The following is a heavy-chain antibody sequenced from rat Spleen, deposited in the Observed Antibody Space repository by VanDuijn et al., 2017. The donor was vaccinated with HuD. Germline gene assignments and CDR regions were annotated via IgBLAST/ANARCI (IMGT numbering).Heavy chain of an antibody. J-gene: IGHJ3*01. CDR2: ISPSGGAT. D-gene: IGHD4-3*01. CDR1: GFTFNNHW. Sequence: EVQLVESGGGLVQPERSLKLSCVASGFTFNNHWMTWIRQAPGKGLEWVASISPSGGATYYRDSVKGRFTVSRDNAKSTLYLQMDSLRSEDTATYYCVRQDTSGYSNWFAYWGQGTLVTVSS. V-gene: IGHV5-31*01. CDR3: VRQDTSGYSNWFAY.